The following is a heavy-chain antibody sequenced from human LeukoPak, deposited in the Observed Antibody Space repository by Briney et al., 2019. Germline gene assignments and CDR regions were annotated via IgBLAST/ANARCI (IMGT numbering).Heavy chain of an antibody. J-gene: IGHJ4*02. CDR1: GGSISGYY. V-gene: IGHV4-59*01. D-gene: IGHD5-24*01. CDR3: ARDRGDGYIYFDY. CDR2: IYYSGST. Sequence: SETLSLTCTVSGGSISGYYWSWIRQPPGKGLEWIGYIYYSGSTNYNPSLKSRVAISVDTSKNQFSLKLSSVTAADTAVYYCARDRGDGYIYFDYWGQGTLVTVSS.